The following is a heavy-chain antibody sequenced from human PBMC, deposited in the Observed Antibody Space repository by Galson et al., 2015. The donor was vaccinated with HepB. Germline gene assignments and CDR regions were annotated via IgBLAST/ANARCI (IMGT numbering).Heavy chain of an antibody. CDR3: ARDSNGDAYQNYGMDV. V-gene: IGHV3-66*01. CDR1: GFTVSSQY. D-gene: IGHD2-21*02. CDR2: IYNGDRT. Sequence: SLRLSCAASGFTVSSQYMSWVRQAPGKGLEWVSVIYNGDRTYYADSVKGRFTVSRENSKNTMNLQMNSLRAEDTAVYYCARDSNGDAYQNYGMDVWGQGTTVTVSS. J-gene: IGHJ6*02.